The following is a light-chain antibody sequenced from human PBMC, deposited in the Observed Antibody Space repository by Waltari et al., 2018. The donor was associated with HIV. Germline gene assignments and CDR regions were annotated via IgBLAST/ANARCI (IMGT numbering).Light chain of an antibody. Sequence: QSALTQPRSVSGSPGQSVTISCTGTSSDVGGYTFVSWYQHHPGKAPKLLISHVTNRPSGVPDRFSGSKSCTPASLTISGLQAEDEADYYCCSYSGSGTLYVFGTGTEVTVL. CDR2: HVT. CDR3: CSYSGSGTLYV. V-gene: IGLV2-11*01. CDR1: SSDVGGYTF. J-gene: IGLJ1*01.